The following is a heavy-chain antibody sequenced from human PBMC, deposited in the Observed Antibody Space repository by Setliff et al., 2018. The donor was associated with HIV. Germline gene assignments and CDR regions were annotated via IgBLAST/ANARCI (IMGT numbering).Heavy chain of an antibody. V-gene: IGHV1-18*04. D-gene: IGHD3-22*01. CDR2: INAYNGNT. CDR1: GYTFTGYY. J-gene: IGHJ6*02. Sequence: ASVKVSCKASGYTFTGYYMHWVRQAPGQGLEWMGWINAYNGNTNYAQKLQGRVTMTTDTSTSTAYMELGSLRSDDTAVYYCAREIGDYYDSSGYYPPTDYYYGMDVWGQGTTVTVSS. CDR3: AREIGDYYDSSGYYPPTDYYYGMDV.